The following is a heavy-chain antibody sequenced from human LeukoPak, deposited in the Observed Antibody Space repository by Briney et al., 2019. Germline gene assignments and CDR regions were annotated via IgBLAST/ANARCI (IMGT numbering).Heavy chain of an antibody. V-gene: IGHV3-64D*09. Sequence: GGSLRLSCSASGFTLSYYAMHWVRQAAGKGLEFVSGISSNGGSTYYADSLKGRFTVSRDNSNNTLYLQMSSLRAEDTAIYYCAKGPTYDSLPYYFDYWGQGTLVTVSS. CDR1: GFTLSYYA. D-gene: IGHD3-22*01. J-gene: IGHJ4*02. CDR2: ISSNGGST. CDR3: AKGPTYDSLPYYFDY.